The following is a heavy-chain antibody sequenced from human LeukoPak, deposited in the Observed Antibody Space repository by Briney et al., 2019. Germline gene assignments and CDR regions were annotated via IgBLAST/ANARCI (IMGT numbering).Heavy chain of an antibody. V-gene: IGHV3-21*01. D-gene: IGHD3-9*01. CDR3: ARGHYDVLAASYKWTPDY. CDR2: ITNGGDYI. J-gene: IGHJ4*02. CDR1: GFTFNTFN. Sequence: GGSLRLSCAASGFTFNTFNMNWVRQAPGKGLEWVSSITNGGDYIYYADSVKGRFTTSRDNAKNSLSLQLNSLRVEDTAVYYCARGHYDVLAASYKWTPDYWGQGTLVTVSS.